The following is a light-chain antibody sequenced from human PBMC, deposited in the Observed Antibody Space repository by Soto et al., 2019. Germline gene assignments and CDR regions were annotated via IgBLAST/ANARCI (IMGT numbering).Light chain of an antibody. V-gene: IGKV1-17*03. CDR1: QGISNY. CDR2: SAS. Sequence: DVQMTQSPSAVSASVGDRVNITCRASQGISNYLAWFQQKPGKVPKRLIYSASTLQSGVPSRFSGSRSGTEFTLTISSLQPEDIVTYYCLQHNSYPRTFGGGTKVDIK. J-gene: IGKJ4*01. CDR3: LQHNSYPRT.